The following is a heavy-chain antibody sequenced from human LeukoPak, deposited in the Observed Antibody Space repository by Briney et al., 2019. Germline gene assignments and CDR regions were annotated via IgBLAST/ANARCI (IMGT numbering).Heavy chain of an antibody. D-gene: IGHD7-27*01. J-gene: IGHJ4*02. V-gene: IGHV4-59*08. Sequence: PSETLPLTCSVSGGSISNYFWTWIRQPPGKGLEWIGYIYSSGSTYYNPSLKSRVTISVDTSKNRFSLKLSTVTAADTAVYYCARRPTGDPKFDYWGQGTLVTDSS. CDR1: GGSISNYF. CDR3: ARRPTGDPKFDY. CDR2: IYSSGST.